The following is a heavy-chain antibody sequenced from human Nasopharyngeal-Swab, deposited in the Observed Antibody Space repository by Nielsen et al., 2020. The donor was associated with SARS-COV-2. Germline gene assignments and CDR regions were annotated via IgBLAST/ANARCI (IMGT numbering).Heavy chain of an antibody. CDR3: ATSTISNLYYYYGMEV. CDR2: IYYSGST. D-gene: IGHD3-9*01. Sequence: SETLSLTCTVSGGSISSYYWSWIRQPPGKGLEWIGYIYYSGSTNYNPSLKSRVTISVDTSKNQFSLKLSSVTAADTAVYYCATSTISNLYYYYGMEVWGQGTTVTVSS. J-gene: IGHJ6*02. CDR1: GGSISSYY. V-gene: IGHV4-59*01.